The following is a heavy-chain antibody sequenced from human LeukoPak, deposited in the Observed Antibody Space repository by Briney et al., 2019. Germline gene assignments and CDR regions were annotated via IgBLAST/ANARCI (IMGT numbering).Heavy chain of an antibody. CDR2: IYYSGST. CDR1: GGSISSSSYY. Sequence: PSETLSLTCTVSGGSISSSSYYWGWIRQPPGKGLEWIGSIYYSGSTYYNPSLKSRVTISVDTSKNQFSLKLSSVTAADTAVYYCARVLRYFDWLSVDSSYFDYWGQGTLVTVSS. V-gene: IGHV4-39*01. D-gene: IGHD3-9*01. CDR3: ARVLRYFDWLSVDSSYFDY. J-gene: IGHJ4*02.